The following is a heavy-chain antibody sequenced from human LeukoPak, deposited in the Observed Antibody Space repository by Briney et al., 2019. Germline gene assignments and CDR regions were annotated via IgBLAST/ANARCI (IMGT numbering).Heavy chain of an antibody. V-gene: IGHV3-53*01. D-gene: IGHD4-23*01. CDR2: IYGGDDT. CDR3: ARDLHGGGDS. CDR1: GFTVRSNY. Sequence: GGSLRLSCAASGFTVRSNYMNWVRQAPGKGLQWVSVIYGGDDTYYAASVKGRFTISRDNSRNTLYLQMNSLRAEDTAVYYCARDLHGGGDSWGQGTLVTVSS. J-gene: IGHJ4*02.